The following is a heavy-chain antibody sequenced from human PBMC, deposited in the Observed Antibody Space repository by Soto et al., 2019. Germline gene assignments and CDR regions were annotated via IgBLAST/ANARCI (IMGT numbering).Heavy chain of an antibody. CDR2: IYYSGST. Sequence: SETLSLTCTVSGVSISSGGYYWSWIRQHPGKGLEWIGYIYYSGSTYYNPSLKSRVTISVDTSKNQFSLKLSSVTAADTAVYYCAQGSSSWFDPWGQGTLVTVSS. D-gene: IGHD6-13*01. CDR1: GVSISSGGYY. J-gene: IGHJ5*02. CDR3: AQGSSSWFDP. V-gene: IGHV4-31*03.